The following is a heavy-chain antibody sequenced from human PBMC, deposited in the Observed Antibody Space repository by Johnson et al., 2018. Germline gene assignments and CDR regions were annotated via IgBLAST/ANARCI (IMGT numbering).Heavy chain of an antibody. CDR2: IGGGSGGT. D-gene: IGHD3-16*01. CDR3: ARDGGWDYYGMDV. Sequence: VQLVEAGGGLVQPGGSLRLSCAASGFTFSNYAMSWVRQAPGKGLEWVSGIGGGSGGTYYADSVKGRFTISRDNSKNTLYLQMNSLRAEDTAVYYCARDGGWDYYGMDVWGQGTTVTVSS. CDR1: GFTFSNYA. J-gene: IGHJ6*02. V-gene: IGHV3-23*04.